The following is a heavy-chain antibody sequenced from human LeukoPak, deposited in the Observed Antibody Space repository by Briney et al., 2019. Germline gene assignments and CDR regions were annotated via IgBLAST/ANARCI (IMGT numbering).Heavy chain of an antibody. D-gene: IGHD3-16*02. CDR2: IYYSGST. J-gene: IGHJ4*02. CDR3: ARDISHRAPGRCDF. Sequence: PSETLSLTCTVSGGSISSSSYYWSWVRQPPGKGLEWIGFIYYSGSTKYNPSLQSRVAMSIDTSRNQFSLKLSSMTAADTAVYYCARDISHRAPGRCDFWGQGTLVTVSS. V-gene: IGHV4-61*01. CDR1: GGSISSSSYY.